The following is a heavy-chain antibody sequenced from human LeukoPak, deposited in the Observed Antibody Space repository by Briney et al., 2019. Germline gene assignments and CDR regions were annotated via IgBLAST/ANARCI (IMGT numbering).Heavy chain of an antibody. CDR2: INSDGSTT. Sequence: GGSLRLSCAASGFTFITYWMHWVRQAPGKGLVWVSSINSDGSTTTYADSVKGRCTISRDNSKNMGYLQMNSLRAEDTAVYYCACAFGSGSQVINYFDFWGQGTLVTVSS. J-gene: IGHJ4*02. D-gene: IGHD3-10*01. CDR1: GFTFITYW. V-gene: IGHV3-74*01. CDR3: ACAFGSGSQVINYFDF.